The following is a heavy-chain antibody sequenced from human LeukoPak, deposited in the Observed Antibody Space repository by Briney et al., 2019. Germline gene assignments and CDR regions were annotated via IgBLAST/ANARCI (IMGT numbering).Heavy chain of an antibody. CDR2: INPSYGST. Sequence: ASVKVSCKASGYTFTNYHIHWVRQAPGQGLEWMGIINPSYGSTRYAQNFQGRVTMTRDTSTSTVYMDLSNLRPEDTAVDYCARDAWISSGSYHYGMDVWGQGTTVTVSS. D-gene: IGHD6-19*01. V-gene: IGHV1-46*01. CDR1: GYTFTNYH. J-gene: IGHJ6*02. CDR3: ARDAWISSGSYHYGMDV.